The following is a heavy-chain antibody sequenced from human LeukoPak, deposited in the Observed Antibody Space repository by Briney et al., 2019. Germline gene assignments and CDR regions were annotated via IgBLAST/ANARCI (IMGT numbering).Heavy chain of an antibody. J-gene: IGHJ3*02. CDR3: AKDSLASDGGGPFDI. CDR1: GFTFNTYS. Sequence: GGSLRLSCAASGFTFNTYSMNWVRQAPGKGLEWVSSISSSSKYIYYADSVKGRFTISRDNAKNSLYLQMNSLRAEDTAVYYCAKDSLASDGGGPFDIWGQGTMVTVSS. V-gene: IGHV3-21*01. D-gene: IGHD2-15*01. CDR2: ISSSSKYI.